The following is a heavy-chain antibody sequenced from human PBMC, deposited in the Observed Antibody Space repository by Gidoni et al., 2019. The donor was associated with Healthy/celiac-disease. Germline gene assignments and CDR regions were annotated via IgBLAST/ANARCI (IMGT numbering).Heavy chain of an antibody. J-gene: IGHJ4*02. CDR2: INHSGST. CDR3: ARGRRMLVRGVIFDY. V-gene: IGHV4-34*01. Sequence: QVQLQQSGAGLLKPSETLSLPCSVYGGSFSGSYWSWIRQPPGKGLEWIGEINHSGSTNYNPSLKSRVTISVDTSKNQFSLKLSSVTAADTAVYYCARGRRMLVRGVIFDYWGQGTLVTVSS. CDR1: GGSFSGSY. D-gene: IGHD3-10*01.